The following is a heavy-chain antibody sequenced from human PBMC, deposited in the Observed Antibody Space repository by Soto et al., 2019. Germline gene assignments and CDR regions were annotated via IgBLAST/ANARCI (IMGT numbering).Heavy chain of an antibody. Sequence: ASVKVSCKVSGYTLTELSMHWVRQAPGKGLEWMGGFDPEDGETIYAQKFQGRVTMTEDTSTDTAYMELSSLRSEDTAVYYCATGHPYYYDSSGYPKTLYYFDYWGQGTLVTVSS. D-gene: IGHD3-22*01. CDR3: ATGHPYYYDSSGYPKTLYYFDY. CDR1: GYTLTELS. J-gene: IGHJ4*02. CDR2: FDPEDGET. V-gene: IGHV1-24*01.